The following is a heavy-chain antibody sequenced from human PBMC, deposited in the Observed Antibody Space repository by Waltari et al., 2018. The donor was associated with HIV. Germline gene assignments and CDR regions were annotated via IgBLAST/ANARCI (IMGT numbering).Heavy chain of an antibody. J-gene: IGHJ5*02. CDR2: INSKTGKP. V-gene: IGHV7-4-1*02. Sequence: INWLRQAPGQGLEWMGWINSKTGKPTYVQGFTGRFVFSLDTSATTAHLEISSLKAEDTAVYYCAKTDWEDGSMRGFDPWGQGTLVTVSS. CDR3: AKTDWEDGSMRGFDP. D-gene: IGHD1-26*01.